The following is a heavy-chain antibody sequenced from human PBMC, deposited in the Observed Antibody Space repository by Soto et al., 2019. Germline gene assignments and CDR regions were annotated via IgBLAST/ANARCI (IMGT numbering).Heavy chain of an antibody. CDR2: IYYSGST. Sequence: SETLSLTCTVSGGSISSGGYYWSWIRQHPGKGLEWIGYIYYSGSTNYNPSLKSRVTISVDTSKNQFSLKLSSVTAADTAVYYCATLGSPDMDVWGKGTTVTVPS. V-gene: IGHV4-61*08. D-gene: IGHD2-15*01. CDR3: ATLGSPDMDV. CDR1: GGSISSGGYY. J-gene: IGHJ6*03.